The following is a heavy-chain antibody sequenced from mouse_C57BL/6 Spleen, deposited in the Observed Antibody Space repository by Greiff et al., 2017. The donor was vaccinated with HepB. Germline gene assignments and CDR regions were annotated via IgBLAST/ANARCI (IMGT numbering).Heavy chain of an antibody. CDR2: IYPGDGDT. CDR1: GYAFSSSW. J-gene: IGHJ3*01. V-gene: IGHV1-82*01. CDR3: AREGIYYDDDAGLAY. D-gene: IGHD2-4*01. Sequence: VQLQQSGPELVKPGASVKISCKASGYAFSSSWMNWVKQRPGKGLEWIGRIYPGDGDTDYNGKFKGKATLTADKSSSTAYMQLSSLTSEDSALDFCAREGIYYDDDAGLAYWGQGTLVTVSA.